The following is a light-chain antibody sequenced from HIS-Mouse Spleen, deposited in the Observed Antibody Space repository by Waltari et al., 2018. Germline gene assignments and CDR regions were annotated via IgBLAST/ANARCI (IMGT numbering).Light chain of an antibody. Sequence: QSALTQPRSVSGSPGQSVTISCTGTSSDVGGYNYVSWYQQHPDKAPKLMICGVSKRPSGVPDRFSGSKSGNTASLTISGLQAEDEADYYCCSYAGSYTFEVVFGGGTKLTVL. CDR1: SSDVGGYNY. V-gene: IGLV2-11*01. CDR2: GVS. CDR3: CSYAGSYTFEVV. J-gene: IGLJ2*01.